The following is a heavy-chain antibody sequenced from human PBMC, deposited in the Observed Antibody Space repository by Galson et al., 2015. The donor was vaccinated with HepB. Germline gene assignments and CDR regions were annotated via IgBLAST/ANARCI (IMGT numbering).Heavy chain of an antibody. CDR1: GYTFSSYG. V-gene: IGHV1-18*01. J-gene: IGHJ4*02. CDR2: IGPYNGNR. Sequence: SVKVSCKASGYTFSSYGISWVRQAPGQGLEWVGWIGPYNGNRNYVQKFQGRVTMTTDTSTNTAYMELRSLRSDDTAVYYCARHLFSRRFGELSSYWGQGTLVTVSS. CDR3: ARHLFSRRFGELSSY. D-gene: IGHD3-10*01.